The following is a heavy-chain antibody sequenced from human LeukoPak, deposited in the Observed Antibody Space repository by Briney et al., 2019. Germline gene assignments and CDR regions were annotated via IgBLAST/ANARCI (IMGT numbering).Heavy chain of an antibody. CDR2: ISSSSSTI. V-gene: IGHV3-48*04. J-gene: IGHJ5*02. Sequence: GGSLRLSCAASGFTESSYSLNWVRQDPGKGLEWVSYISSSSSTIYYADSVKGRFTISRDNAKNSLYLQMNSLRAEDTAVYYCARDVAGGYSLIAAHTRWFDPWGQGTLVTVSS. CDR3: ARDVAGGYSLIAAHTRWFDP. CDR1: GFTESSYS. D-gene: IGHD6-6*01.